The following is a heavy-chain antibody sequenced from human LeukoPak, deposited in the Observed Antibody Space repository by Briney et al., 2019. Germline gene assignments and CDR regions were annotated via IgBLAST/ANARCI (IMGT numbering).Heavy chain of an antibody. Sequence: SETLSLTCAVYGGSFSGYYWSWIRQPPGKGLEWIGEINHSGSTNYNPSLKSRVTISVDTSKNQFSLKLSSVTAADTAVYYCARERYDFWSGREFDPWGQGTLVTVPS. CDR3: ARERYDFWSGREFDP. D-gene: IGHD3-3*01. CDR2: INHSGST. V-gene: IGHV4-34*01. CDR1: GGSFSGYY. J-gene: IGHJ5*02.